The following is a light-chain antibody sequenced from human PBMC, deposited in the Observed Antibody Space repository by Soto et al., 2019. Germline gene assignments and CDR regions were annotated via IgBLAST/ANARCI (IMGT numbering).Light chain of an antibody. V-gene: IGLV2-23*02. J-gene: IGLJ2*01. CDR2: EVS. Sequence: QSALTQPASVSGSPGQSITISCTGTSSDVGSYNLVSWYQLHSGKAPKLIIYEVSKRPSGVSNRFSGSKSGNTASLTISGLQAEDDADYYCCSCAGSSTFVVFGGGTKLTVL. CDR3: CSCAGSSTFVV. CDR1: SSDVGSYNL.